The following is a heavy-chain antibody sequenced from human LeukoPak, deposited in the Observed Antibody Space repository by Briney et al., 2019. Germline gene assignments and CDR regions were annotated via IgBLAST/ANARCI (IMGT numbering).Heavy chain of an antibody. CDR1: GFTFSSYA. Sequence: GGSLRLSCAASGFTFSSYAMSWVRQVPGKGLEWVSAISGSGGSTYYADSVKGRFTISRDNAKNSLYLQMNSLRAEDTAVYYCARDSSWGDSDYWGQGTLVTVSS. CDR3: ARDSSWGDSDY. V-gene: IGHV3-23*01. D-gene: IGHD7-27*01. J-gene: IGHJ4*02. CDR2: ISGSGGST.